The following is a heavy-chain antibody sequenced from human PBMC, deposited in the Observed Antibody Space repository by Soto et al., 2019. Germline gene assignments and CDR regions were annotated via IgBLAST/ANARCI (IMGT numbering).Heavy chain of an antibody. D-gene: IGHD3-22*01. J-gene: IGHJ5*01. V-gene: IGHV1-46*01. CDR2: INPSGGST. CDR3: ARDNSDSSGWWFDT. Sequence: QVQLVQSGAEVKKPGASVKVSCKASGYTFTRHWMHWVRQTPGQGLEWMGIINPSGGSTSFAQKFRGRVTLTRDTSTSTDYMELSSLGSEDTAVYYCARDNSDSSGWWFDTWGHGTLVTVSS. CDR1: GYTFTRHW.